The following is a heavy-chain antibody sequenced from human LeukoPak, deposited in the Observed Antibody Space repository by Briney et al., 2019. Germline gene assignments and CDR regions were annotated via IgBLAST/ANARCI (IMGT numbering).Heavy chain of an antibody. Sequence: GGSLRLSRAASGFTFSTYAMSWVRQAPGKGLEWVSAISDSGGSTYYADSVKGRFTISRDNSKNTQYLQMNSLRAEDTAMYYCVRSDWFDNWGQGTLVTVSS. V-gene: IGHV3-23*01. J-gene: IGHJ5*02. CDR1: GFTFSTYA. CDR3: VRSDWFDN. CDR2: ISDSGGST.